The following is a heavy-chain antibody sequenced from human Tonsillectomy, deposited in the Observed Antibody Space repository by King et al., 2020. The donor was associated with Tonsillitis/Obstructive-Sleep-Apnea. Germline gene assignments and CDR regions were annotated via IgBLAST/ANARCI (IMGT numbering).Heavy chain of an antibody. CDR2: IDHSGST. Sequence: VQLPQWGAGLLKPSETLSLTCAVYGGSFSGYYWSWIRQPPGKGLEWIGEIDHSGSTNYNPSLKSRVTISVDTSKNQFSLKLSSVTAADTAVYYCARRFSRLGIAARPHWFDPWGQGTLVTVSS. J-gene: IGHJ5*02. D-gene: IGHD6-6*01. CDR1: GGSFSGYY. V-gene: IGHV4-34*01. CDR3: ARRFSRLGIAARPHWFDP.